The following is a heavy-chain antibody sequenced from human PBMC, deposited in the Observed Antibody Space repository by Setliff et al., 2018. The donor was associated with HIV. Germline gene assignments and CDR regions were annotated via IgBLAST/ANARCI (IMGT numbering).Heavy chain of an antibody. CDR1: GYTFTTYG. CDR3: ARLVSGWSDSYYYAMDI. CDR2: ISPNFGHT. D-gene: IGHD6-19*01. V-gene: IGHV1-18*01. Sequence: ASVKVSCKASGYTFTTYGISWVRQAPGHGLEWMGWISPNFGHTKYAQRFLDRVTMTIDTATSRAYMELRSLRSDDTAVYFCARLVSGWSDSYYYAMDIWGQGTTVTVSS. J-gene: IGHJ6*02.